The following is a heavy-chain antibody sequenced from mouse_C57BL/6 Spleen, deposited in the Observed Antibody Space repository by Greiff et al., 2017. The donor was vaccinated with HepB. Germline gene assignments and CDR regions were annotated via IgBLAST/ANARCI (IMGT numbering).Heavy chain of an antibody. D-gene: IGHD1-1*01. V-gene: IGHV1-53*01. CDR2: INPSNGGT. Sequence: QVQLKQPGTELVKPGASVKLSCKASGYTFTSYWMHWVKQRPGQGLEWIGNINPSNGGTNYNEKFKSKATLTVDKSSSTAYMQLSSLTSEDSAVYYCARSRGGSSPFDYWGQGTTLTVSS. J-gene: IGHJ2*01. CDR3: ARSRGGSSPFDY. CDR1: GYTFTSYW.